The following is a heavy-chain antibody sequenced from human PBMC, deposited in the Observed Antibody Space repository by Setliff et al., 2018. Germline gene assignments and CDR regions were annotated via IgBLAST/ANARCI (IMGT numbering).Heavy chain of an antibody. D-gene: IGHD3-10*01. CDR3: FGAGTCSY. V-gene: IGHV3-7*01. J-gene: IGHJ4*02. CDR2: INPHGSEK. Sequence: PGGSLRLSCEGSGFIFRNHFMSWFRQAPGKGLEWLASINPHGSEKYYADSVKGRFTISRDNAKNSLSLQMNNLRTEDTAVYYCFGAGTCSYWGQGTLVTVSS. CDR1: GFIFRNHF.